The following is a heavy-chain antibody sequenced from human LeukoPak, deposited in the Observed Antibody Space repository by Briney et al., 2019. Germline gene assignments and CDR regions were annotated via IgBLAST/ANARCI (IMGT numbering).Heavy chain of an antibody. Sequence: SETLSLTCAVSGGSISSSNWWSWVRQPPGKGLEWIGEIYHSGSTNYNPSLESRVTISVDKSKNQFSLKLSSVTAADTAVYYCARVRIAVDEVYFDYWGQGTLVTVSS. CDR3: ARVRIAVDEVYFDY. CDR2: IYHSGST. CDR1: GGSISSSNW. V-gene: IGHV4-4*02. D-gene: IGHD6-19*01. J-gene: IGHJ4*02.